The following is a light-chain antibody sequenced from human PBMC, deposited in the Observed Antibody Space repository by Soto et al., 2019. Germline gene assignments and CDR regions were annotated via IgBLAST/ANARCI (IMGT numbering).Light chain of an antibody. CDR1: QDISNY. Sequence: DIQMTQSPSSLSASVGARVTITCQAGQDISNYLNWYQQKPGKAPNLLIYDASNLETGVPSRFSGSVSGTDFTLTISSLQPEEIATYYCQQYDNLPPTITFGQGTRLEI. CDR3: QQYDNLPPTIT. J-gene: IGKJ5*01. CDR2: DAS. V-gene: IGKV1-33*01.